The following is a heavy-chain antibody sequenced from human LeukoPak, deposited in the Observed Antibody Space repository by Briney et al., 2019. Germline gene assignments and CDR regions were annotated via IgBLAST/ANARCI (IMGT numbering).Heavy chain of an antibody. CDR2: VDIDGSTT. Sequence: GGSLRLSCAASGFAFSNYWMHWVRQAPGKGLVWVSRVDIDGSTTTYADSVKGRFTISRDNAKNTLYLQMSSLRVEDTAVYYCARGPPYGSRSDFFDYWGQGTLVTVSA. V-gene: IGHV3-74*01. CDR3: ARGPPYGSRSDFFDY. D-gene: IGHD3-10*01. J-gene: IGHJ4*02. CDR1: GFAFSNYW.